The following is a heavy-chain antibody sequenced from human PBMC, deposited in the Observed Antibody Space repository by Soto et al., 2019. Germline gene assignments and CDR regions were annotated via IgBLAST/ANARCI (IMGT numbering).Heavy chain of an antibody. CDR2: IIPIFGTA. V-gene: IGHV1-69*13. D-gene: IGHD2-15*01. CDR3: ARAAVYCSGGSCYSDSWFDP. CDR1: GGTFSSYA. Sequence: SVKVSCKASGGTFSSYAISWVRQAPGQGLEWMGGIIPIFGTANYAQKFQGRVTITADESTSTAYMELSSLRSEDTAVYYFARAAVYCSGGSCYSDSWFDPWGQGTLVTVSS. J-gene: IGHJ5*02.